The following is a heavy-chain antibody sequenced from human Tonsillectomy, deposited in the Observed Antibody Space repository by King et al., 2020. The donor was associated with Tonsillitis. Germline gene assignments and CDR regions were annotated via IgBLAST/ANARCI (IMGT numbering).Heavy chain of an antibody. CDR2: ISWNSGII. CDR3: AKGDKTIFEAFDS. Sequence: DVQLVESGGGLVQPGRSLRLSCAASGFIFDDYAMHWVRQAPGKGLEWVSGISWNSGIIGYADSVKGRFSISRDNAKNALYLQMNSLRAEDTALYYCAKGDKTIFEAFDSWGQGTLVTVSS. CDR1: GFIFDDYA. J-gene: IGHJ4*02. D-gene: IGHD3-3*01. V-gene: IGHV3-9*01.